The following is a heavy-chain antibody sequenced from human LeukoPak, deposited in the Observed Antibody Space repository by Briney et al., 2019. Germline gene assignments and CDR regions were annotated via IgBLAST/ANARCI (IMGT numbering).Heavy chain of an antibody. CDR1: GFTFSSYS. CDR3: ARDFRKDYYDTTHGMDV. D-gene: IGHD3-22*01. V-gene: IGHV3-21*01. J-gene: IGHJ6*02. CDR2: ISSSSSYI. Sequence: GGSLRLSCAASGFTFSSYSMNWVRQAPGKGLEWVSSISSSSSYIYYADSVKGRFTISRDNAKNSLYLQMNSLRAEDTAVYYCARDFRKDYYDTTHGMDVWGQGTTVTVSS.